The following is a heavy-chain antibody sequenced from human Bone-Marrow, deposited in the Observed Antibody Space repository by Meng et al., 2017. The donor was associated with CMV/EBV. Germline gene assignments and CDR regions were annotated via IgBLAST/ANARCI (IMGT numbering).Heavy chain of an antibody. CDR1: GFTFSSYA. V-gene: IGHV3-30*04. D-gene: IGHD5-12*01. J-gene: IGHJ4*02. CDR3: ARDNEEWLRGGFFDY. CDR2: ISYDGSNK. Sequence: GGSLRLSCAASGFTFSSYAMHWVRQAPGKGLEWVAVISYDGSNKYYADSVKGRITISRDNSKNTLYLQMNSLRAEDTAVYYCARDNEEWLRGGFFDYWGQGTLVTVSS.